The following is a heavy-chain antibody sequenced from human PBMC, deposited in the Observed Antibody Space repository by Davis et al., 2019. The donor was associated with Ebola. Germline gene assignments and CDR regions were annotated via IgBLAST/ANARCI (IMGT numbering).Heavy chain of an antibody. CDR3: ARGGSRFDP. CDR1: GGSINNFY. CDR2: IYYSGTT. J-gene: IGHJ5*02. D-gene: IGHD3-3*01. Sequence: SETLSLTCTVSGGSINNFYWNWLRQPPGKGLEWIGYIYYSGTTNYNPSLKSRVTISVDTSKNQFSLKLTSVTDEDTAVYYCARGGSRFDPWGQGIRVTVSS. V-gene: IGHV4-59*01.